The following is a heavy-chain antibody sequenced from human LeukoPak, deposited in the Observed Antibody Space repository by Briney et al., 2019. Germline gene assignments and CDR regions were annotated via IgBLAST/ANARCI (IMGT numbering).Heavy chain of an antibody. CDR3: TRSQFDYYGAGSFFDY. V-gene: IGHV3-21*01. CDR1: GFTFNRYS. D-gene: IGHD3-10*01. J-gene: IGHJ4*02. Sequence: SGGSLRLSCAASGFTFNRYSMNWVRQAPGKGLEWVSSISSSNNYIQYADSVKGRFTISRDNAKNSLYLQMNSLRDEDTAVYYCTRSQFDYYGAGSFFDYWGQGTLVTVSS. CDR2: ISSSNNYI.